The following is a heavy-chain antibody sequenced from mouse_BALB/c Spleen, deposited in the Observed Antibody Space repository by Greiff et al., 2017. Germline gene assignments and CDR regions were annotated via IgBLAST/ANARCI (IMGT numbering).Heavy chain of an antibody. CDR1: GFTFSSYG. J-gene: IGHJ4*01. D-gene: IGHD3-2*02. CDR2: INSNGGST. V-gene: IGHV5-6-3*01. Sequence: VQGVESGGGLVQPGGSLKLSCAASGFTFSSYGMSWVRQTPDKRLELVATINSNGGSTYYPDSVKGRFTISRDNAKNTLYLQMSSLKSEDTAMYYCARDQDYYYAMDYWGQGTSVTVSS. CDR3: ARDQDYYYAMDY.